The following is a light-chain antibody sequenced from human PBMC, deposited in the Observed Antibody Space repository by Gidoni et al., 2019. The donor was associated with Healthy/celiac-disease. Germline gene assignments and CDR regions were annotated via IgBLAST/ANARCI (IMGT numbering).Light chain of an antibody. CDR3: QVWDSSTYVV. V-gene: IGLV3-9*01. CDR1: NIGSKN. Sequence: SYDLTQPLPVSVALGQTAWITCGGNNIGSKNVHWYQQKPGQDPVLVIYRDSNRPSGIPERFSGSNSGNTATLTISRAQAGDEADYYCQVWDSSTYVVFGGGTKLTVL. J-gene: IGLJ2*01. CDR2: RDS.